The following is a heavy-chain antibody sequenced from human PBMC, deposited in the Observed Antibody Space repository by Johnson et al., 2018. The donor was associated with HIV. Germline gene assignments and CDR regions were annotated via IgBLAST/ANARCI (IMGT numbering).Heavy chain of an antibody. CDR1: GFTFSSYG. CDR3: AKDPRAVGATRGDAFDI. D-gene: IGHD1-26*01. CDR2: IWYDGSNK. J-gene: IGHJ3*02. V-gene: IGHV3-33*06. Sequence: QVQLVESGGGVVQPGMSLRLSCAASGFTFSSYGMHWVRQAPGKGLEWVAVIWYDGSNKYYADSVKGRFTISRDNSKNTLYLQMNSLRAEDTAVYYCAKDPRAVGATRGDAFDIWGQGTMVTVSS.